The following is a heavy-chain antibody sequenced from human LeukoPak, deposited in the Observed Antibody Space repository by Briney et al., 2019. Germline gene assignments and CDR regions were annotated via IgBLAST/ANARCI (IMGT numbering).Heavy chain of an antibody. V-gene: IGHV3-11*01. CDR1: GFTFSDYY. D-gene: IGHD2-2*01. J-gene: IGHJ4*02. CDR3: AKDMGPAVPAAEFDY. CDR2: ISSSGSTI. Sequence: GGSLRLSCAASGFTFSDYYMSWIRQAPGKGLEWVSYISSSGSTIYYADSVKGRFTISRDNAKNSLYLQMNSLRADDTAVYYCAKDMGPAVPAAEFDYWGQGTLVTVSS.